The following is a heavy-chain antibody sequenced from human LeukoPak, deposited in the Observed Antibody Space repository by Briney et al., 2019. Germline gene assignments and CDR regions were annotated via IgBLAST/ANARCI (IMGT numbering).Heavy chain of an antibody. CDR3: AKYGDSSNTFDY. J-gene: IGHJ4*02. CDR2: ISGSGGST. V-gene: IGHV3-23*01. CDR1: GFTFSSYA. D-gene: IGHD6-13*01. Sequence: GGSLRLSCAASGFTFSSYAMSWVRQAPGKGLEWVSAISGSGGSTYYADSVKGRFTISRDNSKNTLYLQMNSPRAEDTAVYYCAKYGDSSNTFDYWGQGTLVTVSS.